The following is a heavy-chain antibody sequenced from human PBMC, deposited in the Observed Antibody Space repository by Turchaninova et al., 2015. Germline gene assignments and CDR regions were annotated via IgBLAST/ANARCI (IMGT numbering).Heavy chain of an antibody. J-gene: IGHJ3*01. V-gene: IGHV3-30-3*01. D-gene: IGHD2-21*02. CDR3: ARRACSGDCYWGAFDV. CDR1: GFTFSNYA. CDR2: ISYDGSIE. Sequence: QVQLVESGGGVVQPGRSLRLSCAASGFTFSNYAMHWVRPAPGKVLEWVAVISYDGSIETYADSVKGRFTISRDNSKNTLYLQMNSLRPEDTAVYYCARRACSGDCYWGAFDVWGQGTTVTVSS.